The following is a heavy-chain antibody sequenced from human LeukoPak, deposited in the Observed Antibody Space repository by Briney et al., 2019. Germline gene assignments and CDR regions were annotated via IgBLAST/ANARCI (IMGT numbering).Heavy chain of an antibody. CDR1: GGSISSYY. V-gene: IGHV4-59*08. CDR3: ARGPTTVTRAFDY. D-gene: IGHD4-17*01. Sequence: PSETLSLTCTVSGGSISSYYWSWIRQPPGKGLEWIGYIYYSGSTNYNPSLKSRVTMSVDTSKNQFSLKLRSVTAADTAVYYCARGPTTVTRAFDYWGQGILVTVSS. J-gene: IGHJ4*02. CDR2: IYYSGST.